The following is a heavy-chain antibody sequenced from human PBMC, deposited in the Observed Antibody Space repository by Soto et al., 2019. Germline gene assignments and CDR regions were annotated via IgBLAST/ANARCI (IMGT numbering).Heavy chain of an antibody. D-gene: IGHD1-1*01. J-gene: IGHJ5*02. Sequence: QVQLVESGEGVAHPGGSLGLSCEASGSPSGTFASPWFRRVPGKGLEWVAVIWYDGSNKYYADSVKGRFTISRDNPKNTLYLQMNSLRAEDTAVYYCAREKWNRAFDPWGQGTLVTVSS. CDR3: AREKWNRAFDP. CDR1: GSPSGTFA. V-gene: IGHV3-33*01. CDR2: IWYDGSNK.